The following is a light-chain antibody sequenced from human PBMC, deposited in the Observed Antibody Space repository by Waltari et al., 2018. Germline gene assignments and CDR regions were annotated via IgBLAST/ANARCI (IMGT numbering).Light chain of an antibody. CDR2: EVS. CDR3: NSYAGSNNWV. J-gene: IGLJ3*02. Sequence: QSALTQPPSVSGSPGQSVPISCTGSSSDVGGYNFVPCYQQYPSNAPKLIIYEVSQRPSGVPDRFSGSKSGNTASLTVSGLQAEDEADYYCNSYAGSNNWVFGGGTKLTVL. V-gene: IGLV2-8*01. CDR1: SSDVGGYNF.